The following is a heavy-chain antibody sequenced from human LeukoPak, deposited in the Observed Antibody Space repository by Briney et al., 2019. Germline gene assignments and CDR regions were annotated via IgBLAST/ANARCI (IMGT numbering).Heavy chain of an antibody. V-gene: IGHV4-59*01. J-gene: IGHJ2*01. CDR2: IYYSGRT. CDR1: GGSISSYY. CDR3: ARGTDYGDYKSFDL. D-gene: IGHD4-17*01. Sequence: PSETLSLTCTVSGGSISSYYWSWIRQPPGKGLEWIGYIYYSGRTNYNPSLKSRVTISVDTSKNQFSLKLSSVTAADTAVYYCARGTDYGDYKSFDLWGRGTLVTVSS.